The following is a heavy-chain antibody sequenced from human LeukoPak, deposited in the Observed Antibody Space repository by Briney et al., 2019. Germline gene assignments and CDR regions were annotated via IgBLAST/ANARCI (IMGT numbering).Heavy chain of an antibody. CDR3: ARALRVVPAAMAAYYGIDV. CDR1: GFTFSSYW. D-gene: IGHD2-2*01. CDR2: IKQDGSEK. J-gene: IGHJ6*02. V-gene: IGHV3-7*01. Sequence: GGSLRLSCAASGFTFSSYWMSWVRQAPGKGLEWVANIKQDGSEKYYVDSVKGRFTISRDNAKNSLYLQMNSLRAEDTAVYYCARALRVVPAAMAAYYGIDVWGQGTTVTVSS.